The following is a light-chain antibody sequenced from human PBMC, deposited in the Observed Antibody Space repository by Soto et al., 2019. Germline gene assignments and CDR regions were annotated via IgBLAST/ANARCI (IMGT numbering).Light chain of an antibody. V-gene: IGKV1-39*01. CDR1: QSISRY. CDR3: QQSYNRIT. CDR2: AAS. J-gene: IGKJ5*01. Sequence: IQMTQSPSALSASVGDRDTITCRASQSISRYLNWYQQKPGKAPKLLVYAASSLQSGVPSRFSGSGSGTDFTLTIRSLQPEDFATYYCQQSYNRITFGQGTRLEIK.